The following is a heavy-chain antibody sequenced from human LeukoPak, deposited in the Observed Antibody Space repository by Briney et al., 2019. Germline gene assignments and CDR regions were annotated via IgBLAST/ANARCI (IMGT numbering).Heavy chain of an antibody. CDR3: ARRGHYDSSGYYAPFDY. D-gene: IGHD3-22*01. Sequence: SETLSLTCTVSGGSISSYYWGWIRQPPGKGLEWIGNIYYSGTTHYNPSLKSRVTISVDTSRNQFSLKVTSVTAADTAVYYCARRGHYDSSGYYAPFDYWGQGSLVTVSS. CDR1: GGSISSYY. V-gene: IGHV4-39*01. J-gene: IGHJ4*02. CDR2: IYYSGTT.